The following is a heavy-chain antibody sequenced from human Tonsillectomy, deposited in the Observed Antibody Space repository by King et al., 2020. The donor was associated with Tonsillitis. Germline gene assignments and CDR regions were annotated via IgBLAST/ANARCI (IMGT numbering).Heavy chain of an antibody. V-gene: IGHV3-30*18. CDR2: ISYGGSSK. Sequence: VQLVESGGGVVQPGRSLRLPCAASGFTFNNYGMHWVRQAPGKGLEWVAVISYGGSSKYYADSVKGRFTISRDNSKNTLYLQMNSLRAEDTAVYYCAKVYYDSSDYYHPLTGGMDVWGQGTTVTVSS. D-gene: IGHD3-22*01. CDR1: GFTFNNYG. J-gene: IGHJ6*02. CDR3: AKVYYDSSDYYHPLTGGMDV.